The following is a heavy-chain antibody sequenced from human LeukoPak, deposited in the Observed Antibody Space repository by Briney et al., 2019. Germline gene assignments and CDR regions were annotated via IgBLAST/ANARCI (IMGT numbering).Heavy chain of an antibody. CDR1: GDSISGYY. V-gene: IGHV4-59*01. CDR2: IYYSGST. Sequence: KPSETLSLTCTVSGDSISGYYWSWIRQPPGKGLEWIGYIYYSGSTDYNPSLRGRVTISVDTSETQFSLNLSSVTAADTAVYYCARDQYYDSSGYYYFDYWGQGTLVTVSS. J-gene: IGHJ4*02. D-gene: IGHD3-22*01. CDR3: ARDQYYDSSGYYYFDY.